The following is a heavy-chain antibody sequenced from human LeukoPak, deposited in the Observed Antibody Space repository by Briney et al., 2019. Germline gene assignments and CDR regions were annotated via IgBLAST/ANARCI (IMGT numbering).Heavy chain of an antibody. J-gene: IGHJ6*03. D-gene: IGHD5-18*01. CDR3: ARRGYSYGGDYYYYYYMDV. CDR2: IYPGDSDT. CDR1: GYSFTSYW. Sequence: GESLKISCKGSGYSFTSYWIGWVRQMPGKGLEWRGIIYPGDSDTRYSPSLQGQVTISADKSISTAYLQWSSLKASDTAMYHCARRGYSYGGDYYYYYYMDVWGKGTTVTVSS. V-gene: IGHV5-51*01.